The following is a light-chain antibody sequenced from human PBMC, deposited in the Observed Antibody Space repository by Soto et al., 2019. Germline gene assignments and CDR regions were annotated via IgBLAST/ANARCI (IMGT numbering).Light chain of an antibody. J-gene: IGKJ5*01. CDR3: QPYTGPPTT. V-gene: IGKV3D-15*01. Sequence: EIVMTQSPATLSVSPGERYTLSCMASQSVSSNLAWYQQKPGQSPRLLIYGAYTRAAGIPDRFSGSGSGTDFTITITRLEPEDSAVYFCQPYTGPPTTFGQGTRLDIK. CDR2: GAY. CDR1: QSVSSN.